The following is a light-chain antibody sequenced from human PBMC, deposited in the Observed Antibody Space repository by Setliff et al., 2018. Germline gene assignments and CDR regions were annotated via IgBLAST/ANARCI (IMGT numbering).Light chain of an antibody. CDR3: SSYAGSTGNV. CDR2: EVS. J-gene: IGLJ1*01. Sequence: QSVLTKPPSASGSPGQSVTISCTGTSSDVGGYNYVSWYQQHPGKAPKPMIYEVSKRPSGVPDRFSGSKSGNTASLTVSGLQAEDEADYYCSSYAGSTGNVFGTGTKVTVL. V-gene: IGLV2-8*01. CDR1: SSDVGGYNY.